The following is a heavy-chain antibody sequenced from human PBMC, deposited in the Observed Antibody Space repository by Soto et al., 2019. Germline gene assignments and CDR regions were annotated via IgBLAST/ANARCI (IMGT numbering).Heavy chain of an antibody. D-gene: IGHD3-9*01. CDR2: IWYDGSNK. CDR3: ARDLWQGLRYFDSYFDY. V-gene: IGHV3-33*01. Sequence: GGSLRLSCAASGFTFSSYGMHWVRQAPGKGLEWVAVIWYDGSNKYYADSVKGRFTISRDNSKNTLYLQMNSLRAEDTAVYYCARDLWQGLRYFDSYFDYWGQGTLVTVSS. J-gene: IGHJ4*02. CDR1: GFTFSSYG.